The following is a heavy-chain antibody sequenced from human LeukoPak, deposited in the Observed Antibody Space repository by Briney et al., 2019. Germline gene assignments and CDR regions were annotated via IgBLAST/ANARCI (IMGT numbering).Heavy chain of an antibody. J-gene: IGHJ4*02. D-gene: IGHD4-17*01. V-gene: IGHV4-4*07. CDR2: IYTSGTT. CDR1: GGSISSYY. Sequence: SETLSLTCTGSGGSISSYYWSWIRQPAGKGLEWIGRIYTSGTTHYNPSLKSRVTMSVDTSKNQFSLKLSSVTAADTAVYYCARLSTVTTSFDYWGQGTLVTVSS. CDR3: ARLSTVTTSFDY.